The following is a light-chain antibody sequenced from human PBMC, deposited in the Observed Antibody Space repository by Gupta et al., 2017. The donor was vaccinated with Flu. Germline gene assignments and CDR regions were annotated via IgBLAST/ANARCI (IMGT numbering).Light chain of an antibody. V-gene: IGLV1-40*01. CDR2: GDT. CDR3: QSYDTSLGGSGV. Sequence: QSVLTQLPSVSGAPGQRITLSCIGSGSNIGAHFDVHWYQQLPGAAPKLLISGDTNRASGVPDRFSGSKSGSSASLAITGLQAEDEADYYCQSYDTSLGGSGVFGTGTRVTVL. J-gene: IGLJ1*01. CDR1: GSNIGAHFD.